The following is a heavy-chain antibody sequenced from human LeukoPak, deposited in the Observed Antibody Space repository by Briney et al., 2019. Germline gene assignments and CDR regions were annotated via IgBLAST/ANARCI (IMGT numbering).Heavy chain of an antibody. CDR1: GYTFTVYY. D-gene: IGHD3/OR15-3a*01. J-gene: IGHJ4*02. CDR2: INPNSGGT. V-gene: IGHV1-2*02. CDR3: AREPGVDGDY. Sequence: ASVKVSCKASGYTFTVYYMHWVRQAPGQGLEWMGWINPNSGGTNYTQKFQGRVTMTRDTSISTAYMGLSRLRSDDTAVYYCAREPGVDGDYWGQGTLVTVSS.